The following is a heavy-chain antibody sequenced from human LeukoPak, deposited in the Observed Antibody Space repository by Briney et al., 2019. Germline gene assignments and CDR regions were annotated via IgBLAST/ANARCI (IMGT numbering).Heavy chain of an antibody. J-gene: IGHJ6*02. Sequence: PGRSLRLSCAASGFTFSSYGMHWVRQAPGKGLEWVAVISYDGSNKYYADSVKGRFTISRDNSKNTLYLQMNSLRGEDTAVYFCARDNTRNSMDVWGQGTTVTVSS. V-gene: IGHV3-30*03. D-gene: IGHD1-14*01. CDR3: ARDNTRNSMDV. CDR1: GFTFSSYG. CDR2: ISYDGSNK.